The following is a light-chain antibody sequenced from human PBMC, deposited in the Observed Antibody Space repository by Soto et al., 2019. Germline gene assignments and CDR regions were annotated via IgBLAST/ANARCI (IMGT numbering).Light chain of an antibody. CDR3: SSYTSSSTFYV. Sequence: QSALTQPASVSGPPGQSITISCTGTSSDVGGYNYVSWYQQHPGKAPKLMIYDVSNRPSGVSNRFSGSKSGNTASLTISGFQAEDEADYYCSSYTSSSTFYVFGTGTKVTVL. J-gene: IGLJ1*01. V-gene: IGLV2-14*01. CDR2: DVS. CDR1: SSDVGGYNY.